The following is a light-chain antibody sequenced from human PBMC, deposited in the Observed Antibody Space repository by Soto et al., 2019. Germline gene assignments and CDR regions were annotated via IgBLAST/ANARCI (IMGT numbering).Light chain of an antibody. J-gene: IGKJ1*01. Sequence: EIVLTQSPGTLSLSPGERATLSCRASQSVSSSYLAWYQQKPGQAPRLLIYDASNRATGIPDRFSGSGSGTDFTLTISRLEPEDFAVYYCQQCGSSPRTFGQGTKVEIK. CDR3: QQCGSSPRT. CDR2: DAS. CDR1: QSVSSSY. V-gene: IGKV3-20*01.